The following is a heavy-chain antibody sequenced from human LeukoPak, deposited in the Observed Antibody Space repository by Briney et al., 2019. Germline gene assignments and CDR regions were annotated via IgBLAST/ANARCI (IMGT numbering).Heavy chain of an antibody. CDR1: GYTFTNYY. J-gene: IGHJ4*02. CDR2: INPLGGST. Sequence: GASVKVSCKASGYTFTNYYVHWVRQAPGQGLEWMGIINPLGGSTTYAQNLQGRVTMTRDTSTSTVYMELSSLRSEDTAVYYCARVGRFTQPPDYWGQGTLVTVSS. V-gene: IGHV1-46*01. D-gene: IGHD2-2*01. CDR3: ARVGRFTQPPDY.